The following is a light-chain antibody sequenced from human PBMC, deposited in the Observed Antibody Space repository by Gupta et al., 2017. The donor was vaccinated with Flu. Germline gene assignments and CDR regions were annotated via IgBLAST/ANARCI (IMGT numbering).Light chain of an antibody. V-gene: IGKV4-1*01. CDR1: QRGLYSSNNKNY. Sequence: DIVMTQSPDSLAVSLGERATINCKSSQRGLYSSNNKNYLAWYQQKPGQPPKLLIYWASTRESGVPDRFSGSGSGTDFTLTISSRQAEDVAVYYCQQEYSTPLTFGGGTKVEIK. J-gene: IGKJ4*01. CDR2: WAS. CDR3: QQEYSTPLT.